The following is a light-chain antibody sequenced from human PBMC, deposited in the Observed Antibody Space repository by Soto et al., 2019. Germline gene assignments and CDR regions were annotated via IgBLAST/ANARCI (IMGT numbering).Light chain of an antibody. Sequence: EIVMTQTAATLSVSPGDRSTLSCRSWQSVTTNLAWYHQRPGQAPRLLIYGASTRASGIPARFSGSGSGTEFNLTISSLQSEDFATYYCQHYNSYSEAFGQGTKVDIK. V-gene: IGKV3-15*01. J-gene: IGKJ1*01. CDR2: GAS. CDR3: QHYNSYSEA. CDR1: QSVTTN.